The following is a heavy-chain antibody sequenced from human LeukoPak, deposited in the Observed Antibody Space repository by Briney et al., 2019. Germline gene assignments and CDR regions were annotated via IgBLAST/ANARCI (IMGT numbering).Heavy chain of an antibody. Sequence: SVKVSCKASGGTFSSYAISWVRQAPGQGLEWMGGIIPIFGAANYAQKFQGRVTITADESTSTAYMELSSLRSEDTAVYYCAPYYYDSSGYDDAFDIWGQGTMVTVSS. CDR2: IIPIFGAA. V-gene: IGHV1-69*13. CDR1: GGTFSSYA. J-gene: IGHJ3*02. CDR3: APYYYDSSGYDDAFDI. D-gene: IGHD3-22*01.